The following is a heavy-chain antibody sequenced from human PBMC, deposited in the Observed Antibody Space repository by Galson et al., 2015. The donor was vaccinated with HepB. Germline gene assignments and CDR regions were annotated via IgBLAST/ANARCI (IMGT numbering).Heavy chain of an antibody. V-gene: IGHV3-49*03. CDR2: IRSKAYGGTT. Sequence: SLRLSCAASGFTFGDYAMSWFRQAPGKGLEWVGFIRSKAYGGTTEYAASVKGRFTISRDDSKSIAYLQMNSLKTEDTAVYYCTSDGPQYYYDSSGYYPYYYYGMDVWGQGTTVTVSS. CDR3: TSDGPQYYYDSSGYYPYYYYGMDV. CDR1: GFTFGDYA. J-gene: IGHJ6*02. D-gene: IGHD3-22*01.